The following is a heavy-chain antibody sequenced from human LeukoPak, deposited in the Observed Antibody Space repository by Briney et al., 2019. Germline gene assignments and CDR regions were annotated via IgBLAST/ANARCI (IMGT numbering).Heavy chain of an antibody. CDR3: ARVPHLAVPDIRLCYFDY. J-gene: IGHJ4*02. Sequence: SETLSLACTVSGYSITDGYLWGWIRQPPGKGLKWIGSIYRSGSTYYNPSLKSRVTISVDTSKNQFSLRLSSVTAADTAVYYCARVPHLAVPDIRLCYFDYWGQGTLVTVSS. CDR1: GYSITDGYL. V-gene: IGHV4-38-2*02. D-gene: IGHD6-19*01. CDR2: IYRSGST.